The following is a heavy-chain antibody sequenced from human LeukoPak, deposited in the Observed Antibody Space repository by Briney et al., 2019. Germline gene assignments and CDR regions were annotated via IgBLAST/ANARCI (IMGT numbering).Heavy chain of an antibody. V-gene: IGHV4-59*08. CDR3: ARFSPFFDSSVHYLDY. CDR1: GGSISGYH. D-gene: IGHD3-22*01. Sequence: SDTLSLTCTISGGSISGYHGSWIRQPPGQRLEWIAYMHSTGVDNYSPSLRSRVTMSVDTSKNQCSLKLNSVSAADSAVYYCARFSPFFDSSVHYLDYWGPGILVTVSS. CDR2: MHSTGVD. J-gene: IGHJ4*02.